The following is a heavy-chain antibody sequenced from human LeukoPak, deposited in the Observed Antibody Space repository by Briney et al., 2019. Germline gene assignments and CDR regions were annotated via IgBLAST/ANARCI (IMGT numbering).Heavy chain of an antibody. J-gene: IGHJ2*01. CDR3: ARSPGLVPDWYFDL. V-gene: IGHV7-4-1*02. CDR2: INTNTGNP. Sequence: ASVKVSCKASGYTFTSYAMNWVRQAPGQGLEWMGWINTNTGNPTYAQGFTGRFVFSLDTSVSTAYLQISSLKAEDTAVYYCARSPGLVPDWYFDLWGRGPLVTVSS. CDR1: GYTFTSYA. D-gene: IGHD6-19*01.